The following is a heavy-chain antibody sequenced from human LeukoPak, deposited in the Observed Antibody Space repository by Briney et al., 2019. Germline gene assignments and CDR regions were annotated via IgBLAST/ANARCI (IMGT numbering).Heavy chain of an antibody. J-gene: IGHJ4*02. V-gene: IGHV3-23*01. CDR3: AKYGGHPLPHYYLDY. CDR2: IIDDGHTT. D-gene: IGHD3-16*01. CDR1: GFTFSSYA. Sequence: GGSLRLSCAASGFTFSSYAMSWVRQAPGKGLEWVSLIIDDGHTTSYADSVKGRFTISRDNSKNTPFLQMNSLRAEDTAVYYCAKYGGHPLPHYYLDYWGQGTQVTVSS.